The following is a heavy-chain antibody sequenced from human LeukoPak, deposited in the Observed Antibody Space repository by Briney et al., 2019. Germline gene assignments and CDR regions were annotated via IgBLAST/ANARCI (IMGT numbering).Heavy chain of an antibody. CDR1: GYTFTSYD. J-gene: IGHJ4*02. CDR3: AREYAIVGAANPSDY. Sequence: ASVKVSCKASGYTFTSYDINWVRQATGQGLEWMGWMNPNSGNTGYAQKFQGRVTITRNTSISTAYMELSSLRSEDTAVYYCAREYAIVGAANPSDYWGQGTLVTVSS. V-gene: IGHV1-8*03. CDR2: MNPNSGNT. D-gene: IGHD1-26*01.